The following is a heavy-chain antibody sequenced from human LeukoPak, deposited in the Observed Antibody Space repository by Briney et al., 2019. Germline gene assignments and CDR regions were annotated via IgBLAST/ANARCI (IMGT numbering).Heavy chain of an antibody. J-gene: IGHJ3*02. CDR1: GYTFTAYY. V-gene: IGHV1-2*02. D-gene: IGHD3-22*01. Sequence: ASVKVSCKASGYTFTAYYVHWVRQAPGQGLEWMGCIDPDSGGTKSTQRFQGRVTMTRDTSISTASMELSRLRSDDTAVYYCAREYYDTSGTKSAFDIWGQGTTVTVSS. CDR2: IDPDSGGT. CDR3: AREYYDTSGTKSAFDI.